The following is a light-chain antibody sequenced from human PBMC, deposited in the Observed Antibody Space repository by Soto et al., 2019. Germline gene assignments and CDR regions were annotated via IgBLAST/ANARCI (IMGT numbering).Light chain of an antibody. J-gene: IGKJ3*01. CDR2: LGS. Sequence: DIVMTQSPLSLPVTPGEPASISCRSSQSLLHSNGYNYLDWFLQKPGQSPQLLIYLGSNRASGVPDRFSGSGSGTDFTLKISRVEAEDVGVYSCMPALHTLFTFGPGAKVDIK. CDR3: MPALHTLFT. CDR1: QSLLHSNGYNY. V-gene: IGKV2-28*01.